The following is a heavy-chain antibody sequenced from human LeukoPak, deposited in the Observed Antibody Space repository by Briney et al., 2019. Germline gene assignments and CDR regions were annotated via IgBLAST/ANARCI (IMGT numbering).Heavy chain of an antibody. D-gene: IGHD3-22*01. CDR1: GGSFSGYY. Sequence: SETLSLTCAVYGGSFSGYYWSWIRQPAGKGLEWIGRIYTSGSTNYNPSLKSRVTMSVGTSKNQFSLKLSSVTAADTAVYYCARGRYYYDSSGYEELDYWGQGTLVTVSS. CDR3: ARGRYYYDSSGYEELDY. V-gene: IGHV4-59*10. J-gene: IGHJ4*02. CDR2: IYTSGST.